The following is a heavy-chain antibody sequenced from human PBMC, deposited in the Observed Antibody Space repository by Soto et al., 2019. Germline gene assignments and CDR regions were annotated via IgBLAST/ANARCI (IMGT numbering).Heavy chain of an antibody. J-gene: IGHJ6*02. D-gene: IGHD3-22*01. CDR3: ARDTGKAMIHYSGMDV. V-gene: IGHV4-31*03. Sequence: SETLSLTCTVSGGSISSGGYYWSWIRQHPGKGLEWIGYIYYSGSTYYNPSLKSRVTISVDTSKNQFSLKLSSVTAADTAVYYCARDTGKAMIHYSGMDVWGQGTTVTVSS. CDR2: IYYSGST. CDR1: GGSISSGGYY.